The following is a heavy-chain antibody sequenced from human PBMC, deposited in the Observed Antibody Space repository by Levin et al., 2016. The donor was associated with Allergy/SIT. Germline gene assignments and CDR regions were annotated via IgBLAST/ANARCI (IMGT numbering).Heavy chain of an antibody. V-gene: IGHV1-69*13. J-gene: IGHJ4*02. CDR2: IIPIFGTA. CDR1: GGTFSSYA. CDR3: AREWSAGIGDYSNFDY. D-gene: IGHD4-11*01. Sequence: SVKVSCKASGGTFSSYAISWVRQAPGQGLEWMGGIIPIFGTANYAQKFQGRVTITADESTSTAYMELSSLRSEDTAVYYCAREWSAGIGDYSNFDYWGQGTLVTVSS.